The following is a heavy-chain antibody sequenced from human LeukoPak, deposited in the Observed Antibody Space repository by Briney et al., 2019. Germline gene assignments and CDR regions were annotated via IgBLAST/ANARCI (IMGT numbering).Heavy chain of an antibody. V-gene: IGHV3-33*01. CDR1: GFTFSSYG. Sequence: PGRSLRLSCAASGFTFSSYGMHWVRQAPGKGLEWVAVIRYDGSNKYYADSVKGRFTISRDNSKNTLYLQMNSLRAEDTAVYYCARAKIQEVTIFGVVIPAYDAFDIWGQGTMVTVSS. J-gene: IGHJ3*02. CDR2: IRYDGSNK. D-gene: IGHD3-3*01. CDR3: ARAKIQEVTIFGVVIPAYDAFDI.